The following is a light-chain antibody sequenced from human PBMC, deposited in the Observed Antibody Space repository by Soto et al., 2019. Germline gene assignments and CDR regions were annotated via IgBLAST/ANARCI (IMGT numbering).Light chain of an antibody. V-gene: IGLV2-14*01. CDR2: EVS. J-gene: IGLJ1*01. CDR1: STDVGGYNY. Sequence: QSALAQPSSVSGSPGQSITISCTGTSTDVGGYNYVSWCQHHPGKGPKLIIYEVSNRPSGVSDRFSGSKSGNKASLIISNLEAEDESDYYCGSYTSTDTPFVFGTGTKVTVL. CDR3: GSYTSTDTPFV.